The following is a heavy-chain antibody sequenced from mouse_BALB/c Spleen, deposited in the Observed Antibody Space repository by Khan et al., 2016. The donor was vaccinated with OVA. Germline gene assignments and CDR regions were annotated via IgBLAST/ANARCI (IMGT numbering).Heavy chain of an antibody. CDR3: AKCYFGNYVFAY. D-gene: IGHD2-1*01. CDR1: AYTFTNYW. CDR2: IFPGTGTT. Sequence: QVQLQQSGAELAKPGASVKLSCRTSAYTFTNYWIQWVKQRPGQGLGWIGQIFPGTGTTYYNENFKGKATLTIDTSSSTVYMHLSSLTSEDSAVYFCAKCYFGNYVFAYWGQGILVTVSA. J-gene: IGHJ3*01. V-gene: IGHV1S132*01.